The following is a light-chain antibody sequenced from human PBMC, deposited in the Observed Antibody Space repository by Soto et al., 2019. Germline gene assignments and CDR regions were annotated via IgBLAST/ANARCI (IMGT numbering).Light chain of an antibody. CDR2: AAS. CDR3: QQRYSTPRA. V-gene: IGKV1-39*01. J-gene: IGKJ3*01. Sequence: DIQITQSPSSLSASVGDRVTITCRGSQSISSYLNWYQQKPGKAPKLLIYAASSLQSGVPSRFSGSGSGTDFTLTISGLQTEDFANYFCQQRYSTPRAFGPGTKVDIK. CDR1: QSISSY.